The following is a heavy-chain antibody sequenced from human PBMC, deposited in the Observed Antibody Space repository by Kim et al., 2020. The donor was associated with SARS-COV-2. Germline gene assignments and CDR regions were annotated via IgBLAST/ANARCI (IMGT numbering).Heavy chain of an antibody. J-gene: IGHJ3*02. D-gene: IGHD3-3*01. V-gene: IGHV3-9*01. CDR3: AKDKLEWGDAFDI. CDR1: GFTFDDYA. Sequence: GGSLRLSCAASGFTFDDYAMHWVRQAPGKGLEWVSGISWNSGSIGYADSVKGRFTISRDNAKNSLYLQMNSLRAEDTALYYCAKDKLEWGDAFDIWGQGTMVTVSS. CDR2: ISWNSGSI.